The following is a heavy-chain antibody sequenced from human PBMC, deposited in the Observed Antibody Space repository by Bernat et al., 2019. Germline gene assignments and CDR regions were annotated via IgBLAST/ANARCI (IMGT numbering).Heavy chain of an antibody. V-gene: IGHV3-53*05. CDR1: GFIVSSNY. CDR3: AKDRGTTVVTPWFDP. CDR2: IYSGGST. Sequence: EVQLVETGGGLIQPGGSLRLSCAASGFIVSSNYMSWVRQAPGKGLEWVSVIYSGGSTYYADSVKGRFTISRDNSKNTLYLQMNSLRAEDTAVYYCAKDRGTTVVTPWFDPWGQGTLVTVSS. D-gene: IGHD4-23*01. J-gene: IGHJ5*02.